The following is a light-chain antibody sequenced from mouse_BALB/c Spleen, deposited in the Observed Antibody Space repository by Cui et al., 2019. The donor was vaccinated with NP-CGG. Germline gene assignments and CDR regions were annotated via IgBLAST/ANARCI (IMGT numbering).Light chain of an antibody. CDR1: TGAVTTSNY. CDR2: GTN. J-gene: IGLJ1*01. CDR3: ALRYSNQWV. V-gene: IGLV1*01. Sequence: QAVVTQESALTTSPGETVTLTCRSSTGAVTTSNYANWVQEKPDHLFTGLIGGTNNRVPGVPARFSGSLIGDKAALTITGAQTEDEAIYFCALRYSNQWVFGGGTKLTVL.